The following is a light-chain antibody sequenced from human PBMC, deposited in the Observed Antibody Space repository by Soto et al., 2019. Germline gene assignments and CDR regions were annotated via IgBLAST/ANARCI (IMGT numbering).Light chain of an antibody. CDR3: TSYASGSAHVV. V-gene: IGLV2-14*01. CDR1: SSDIGGYDY. J-gene: IGLJ2*01. Sequence: ALTQPASVSGSPGQSITLSCTGTSSDIGGYDYVSWYQRHPGKAPKLIIYDVNNRPSGVSNRFSGSKSGNTASLTISGLQAEDEADYYCTSYASGSAHVVFGGGTKLTVL. CDR2: DVN.